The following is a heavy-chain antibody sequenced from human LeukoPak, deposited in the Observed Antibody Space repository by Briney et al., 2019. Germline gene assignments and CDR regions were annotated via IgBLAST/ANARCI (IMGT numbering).Heavy chain of an antibody. D-gene: IGHD3-22*01. CDR1: GFTFSSYA. Sequence: PGGSLRLPCAASGFTFSSYAMSWVRQAPGKGLEWVSAISGSGGSTYYADSVKGRFTISRDNSKNTLYLQMNSLRAEDTAVYYCAKVPNVWLAGGEYYFDYWGQGTLVTVSS. J-gene: IGHJ4*02. CDR2: ISGSGGST. V-gene: IGHV3-23*01. CDR3: AKVPNVWLAGGEYYFDY.